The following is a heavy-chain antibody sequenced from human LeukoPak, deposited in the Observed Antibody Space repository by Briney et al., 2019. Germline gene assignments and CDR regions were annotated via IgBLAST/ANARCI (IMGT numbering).Heavy chain of an antibody. D-gene: IGHD2-2*01. V-gene: IGHV3-30*02. Sequence: GGSLRLTCAASGFTFSSYGMHWVRQAPGKGLEWVAFIRYDGDNKYYADSVKGRFTISRDNSENTLYLQMNSLRVEDTAVYFCAKGREKYCTSTSCYHDYWGQGTLVTVSS. CDR1: GFTFSSYG. CDR3: AKGREKYCTSTSCYHDY. CDR2: IRYDGDNK. J-gene: IGHJ4*02.